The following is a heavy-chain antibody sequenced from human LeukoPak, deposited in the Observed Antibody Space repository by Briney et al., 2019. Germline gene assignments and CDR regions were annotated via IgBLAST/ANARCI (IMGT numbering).Heavy chain of an antibody. V-gene: IGHV4-59*01. CDR1: GGSISSYY. CDR2: IYYSGNT. J-gene: IGHJ4*02. CDR3: AGRHGDSPRPFDY. Sequence: PSETLSLTCSGGSISSYYWSWIRPPPGKGLEWIAYIYYSGNTNYNPSLKSRVTISVDTSKNQFSLKLRSVTAADTAVYYCAGRHGDSPRPFDYWGQGTLVTVSS. D-gene: IGHD4-17*01.